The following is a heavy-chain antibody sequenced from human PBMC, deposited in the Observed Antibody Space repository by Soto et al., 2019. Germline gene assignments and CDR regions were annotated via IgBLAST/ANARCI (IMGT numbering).Heavy chain of an antibody. J-gene: IGHJ1*01. CDR3: ARQEGAYV. Sequence: QVQLVESGGGLVKPGGSLRLSCAASGFTFSHYYMSWIRQAPGKGLEWILYISTNSRYTNYADSVKGRFTISRDNAKNSLYLPMNSLRAEDTAVYYCARQEGAYVWGQGTLVTVSS. CDR1: GFTFSHYY. D-gene: IGHD2-8*01. CDR2: ISTNSRYT. V-gene: IGHV3-11*05.